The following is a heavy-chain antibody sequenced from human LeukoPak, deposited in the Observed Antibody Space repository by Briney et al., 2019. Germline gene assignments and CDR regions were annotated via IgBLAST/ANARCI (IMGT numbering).Heavy chain of an antibody. V-gene: IGHV4-61*01. D-gene: IGHD3-16*01. Sequence: PSETLSLTCTVSGGSISSSSYYWGWIRQPPGKGLEWIGYIYYSGSTNYNPSLKSRVTISVDTSKNQFSLKLSSVTAADTAVYYCARERWDYGACLLDYWGQETLVTVYS. CDR1: GGSISSSSYY. J-gene: IGHJ4*02. CDR2: IYYSGST. CDR3: ARERWDYGACLLDY.